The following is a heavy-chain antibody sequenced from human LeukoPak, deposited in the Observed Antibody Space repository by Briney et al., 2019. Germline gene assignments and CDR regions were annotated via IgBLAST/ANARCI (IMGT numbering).Heavy chain of an antibody. CDR2: IYYSGST. D-gene: IGHD3-9*01. CDR1: GGSISSYY. CDR3: ARHTPWEGYYDILTGRAGRTHRTDFDY. J-gene: IGHJ4*02. Sequence: SETLSPTCTVSGGSISSYYWSWIRQPPGKGLEWIGYIYYSGSTNYNPSLKSRVTISVDTSKNQFSLKLSSVTAADTAVYYCARHTPWEGYYDILTGRAGRTHRTDFDYWGQGTLVTVSS. V-gene: IGHV4-59*01.